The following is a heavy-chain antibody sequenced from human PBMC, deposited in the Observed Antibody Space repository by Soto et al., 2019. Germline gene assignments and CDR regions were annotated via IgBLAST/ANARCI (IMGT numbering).Heavy chain of an antibody. D-gene: IGHD4-17*01. J-gene: IGHJ4*02. V-gene: IGHV3-30-3*01. Sequence: PGGSLRLSCAASGFTFSSYAMHWVRQAPGKGLEWVAVISYDGSNKYYADSVKGRFTISRDNSKNTLYLQMNSLRAEDTAVYYCARDAGDYGDFGYWGQGTLVTVSS. CDR2: ISYDGSNK. CDR3: ARDAGDYGDFGY. CDR1: GFTFSSYA.